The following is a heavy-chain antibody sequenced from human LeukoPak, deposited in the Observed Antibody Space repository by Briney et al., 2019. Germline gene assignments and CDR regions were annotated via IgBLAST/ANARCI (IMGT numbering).Heavy chain of an antibody. J-gene: IGHJ4*02. CDR2: IKQDGGQI. D-gene: IGHD4-17*01. Sequence: GGSLRLSCAASEFTFSSYWMSWVRQAPGKGLEWVANIKQDGGQIYYLESVKGRFTVSRDNAKNSLYLQMNSLRAEDTAVYYCARLGARQMLEYWGQGTLVTVSS. V-gene: IGHV3-7*01. CDR3: ARLGARQMLEY. CDR1: EFTFSSYW.